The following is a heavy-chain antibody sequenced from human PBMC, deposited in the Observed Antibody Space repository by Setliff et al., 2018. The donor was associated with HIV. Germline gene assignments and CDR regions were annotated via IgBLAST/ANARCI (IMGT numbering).Heavy chain of an antibody. CDR1: GFTFSNSA. Sequence: GESLKISCAASGFTFSNSAMHWVRQAPGKGLGWVAGISYDGSNKYYTDSVKGRSTISRDNSKNTLYLQMNSLRAEDSAVYYCAREVAADGTYFDYWGQGAQVTVSS. D-gene: IGHD6-13*01. CDR2: ISYDGSNK. CDR3: AREVAADGTYFDY. J-gene: IGHJ4*01. V-gene: IGHV3-30*04.